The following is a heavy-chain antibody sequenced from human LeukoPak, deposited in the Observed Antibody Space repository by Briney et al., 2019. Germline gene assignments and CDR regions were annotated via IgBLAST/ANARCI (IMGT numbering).Heavy chain of an antibody. J-gene: IGHJ6*03. CDR3: ARGPRITLIRGGQWYYYMDV. CDR2: IIPIFGTA. D-gene: IGHD3-10*01. Sequence: SVKVSCKASGGTFSSYAISWVRQAPGQGLEWMGGIIPIFGTANYAQKFQGRVTITADKSTSTAYMELSSLRSEDTAVYYCARGPRITLIRGGQWYYYMDVWGKGTTVTISS. V-gene: IGHV1-69*06. CDR1: GGTFSSYA.